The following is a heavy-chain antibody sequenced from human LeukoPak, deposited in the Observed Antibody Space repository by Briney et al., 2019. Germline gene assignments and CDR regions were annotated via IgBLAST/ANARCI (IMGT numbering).Heavy chain of an antibody. V-gene: IGHV3-53*01. CDR2: IYSGGST. CDR1: GFTVSSNY. CDR3: ARSSRELGGYAPWELMPPFDY. J-gene: IGHJ4*02. D-gene: IGHD1-7*01. Sequence: GGSLRLSCAASGFTVSSNYMSWVRQAPGKGLEWVSIIYSGGSTFYADSVKGRFTISRDNSKNTLYLQVNSLRAEDTAVYYCARSSRELGGYAPWELMPPFDYWGQGTLVTVSS.